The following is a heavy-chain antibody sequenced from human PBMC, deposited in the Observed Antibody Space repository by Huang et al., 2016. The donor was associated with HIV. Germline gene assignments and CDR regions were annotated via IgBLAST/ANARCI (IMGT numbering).Heavy chain of an antibody. D-gene: IGHD6-19*01. CDR2: INRDGGST. J-gene: IGHJ4*02. V-gene: IGHV3-74*01. CDR1: GFTFSSYW. CDR3: ARDSQQWLVEDY. Sequence: EVQLVESGGGLVQPGGSLRLSCAASGFTFSSYWMHWVRQAPGKGLVGVSRINRDGGSTSYADSVKGRFTISRDNAKNTLYLQMNSLRAEDTAVYYCARDSQQWLVEDYWGQGTLVTVSS.